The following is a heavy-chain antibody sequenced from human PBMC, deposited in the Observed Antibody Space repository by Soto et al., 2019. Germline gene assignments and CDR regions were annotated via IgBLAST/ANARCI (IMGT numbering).Heavy chain of an antibody. D-gene: IGHD3-22*01. CDR3: ARDDSSGYYLSFDY. J-gene: IGHJ4*02. CDR1: GFTVSSNY. V-gene: IGHV3-53*01. CDR2: IYSGGST. Sequence: GGSLRLSCAASGFTVSSNYMSWVRQAPGKGLEWVSVIYSGGSTYYADSVKGRFTISRDNSKNTLYLQMNSLRAEDTAVYYCARDDSSGYYLSFDYWGQGTLVTVSS.